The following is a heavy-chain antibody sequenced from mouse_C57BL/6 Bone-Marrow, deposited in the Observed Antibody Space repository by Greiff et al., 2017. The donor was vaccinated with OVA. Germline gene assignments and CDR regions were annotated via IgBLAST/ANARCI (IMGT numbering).Heavy chain of an antibody. CDR3: ARGTAQAR. CDR2: IHPNSGST. J-gene: IGHJ2*01. D-gene: IGHD3-2*02. CDR1: GYTFSSYW. Sequence: QVHVKQPGAELVKPGASVKLSCKASGYTFSSYWMHWVKQRPGQGLEWIGMIHPNSGSTNYNEKFKSKATLTVDKSSSTAYMQLSSLTSEDSAVYYCARGTAQARWGQGTTLTVSS. V-gene: IGHV1-64*01.